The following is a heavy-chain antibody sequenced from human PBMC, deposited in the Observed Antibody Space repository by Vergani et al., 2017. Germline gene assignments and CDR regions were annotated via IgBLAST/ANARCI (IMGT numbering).Heavy chain of an antibody. J-gene: IGHJ5*02. V-gene: IGHV4-39*01. D-gene: IGHD6-19*01. CDR3: ARHSTEEWLVKLGWIDP. Sequence: QLQLQESGPGLVKPSATLPLTCSVSGASIRSSNYFWGWIRQPPGKGLEWIASIYYSGSTYYTPSLKSRVTISVDTSKNQFSLQLSSVTAADTAVYFCARHSTEEWLVKLGWIDPWGQGILVTVSS. CDR1: GASIRSSNYF. CDR2: IYYSGST.